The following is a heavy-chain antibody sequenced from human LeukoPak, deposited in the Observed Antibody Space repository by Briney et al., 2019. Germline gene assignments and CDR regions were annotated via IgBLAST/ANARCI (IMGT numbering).Heavy chain of an antibody. D-gene: IGHD2-15*01. CDR3: ARVPGGYCSGGRCYSVPYYYYYMDV. CDR1: GDSISSSSYY. V-gene: IGHV4-39*07. J-gene: IGHJ6*03. Sequence: SETLSLTCTVSGGTVSGDSISSSSYYWGWIRQPPGKGLEWIGSIFYSGSTYYNPSLKSRVTISVDTSKNQFSLKLNSVTAADTAVYFCARVPGGYCSGGRCYSVPYYYYYMDVWGKGTTVTVSS. CDR2: IFYSGST.